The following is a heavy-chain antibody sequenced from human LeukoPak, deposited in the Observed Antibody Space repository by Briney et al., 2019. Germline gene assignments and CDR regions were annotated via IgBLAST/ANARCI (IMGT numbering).Heavy chain of an antibody. D-gene: IGHD1-1*01. Sequence: SVKGSCKASGVTFTIYATSWVRHAPGQGLEWRGGIISIFGTANPAQKFQGRVTITADESTSTAYMGLSSLRSEDTAVYYCASGVEGTAYYYYYYMDVWGKGTTVTVSS. V-gene: IGHV1-69*13. CDR2: IISIFGTA. CDR3: ASGVEGTAYYYYYYMDV. CDR1: GVTFTIYA. J-gene: IGHJ6*03.